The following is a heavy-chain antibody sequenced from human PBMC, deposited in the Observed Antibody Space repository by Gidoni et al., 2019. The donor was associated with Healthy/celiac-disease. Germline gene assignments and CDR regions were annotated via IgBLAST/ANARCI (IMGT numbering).Heavy chain of an antibody. CDR1: GFTFVHSP. D-gene: IGHD1-26*01. CDR3: AKDTGSGSYYDQDVFDY. V-gene: IGHV3-9*01. CDR2: ISWNSGSI. Sequence: EVQLVASGGGLVQPGRSLGRSCAATGFTFVHSPMHWVRQAPGRGLEWVSGISWNSGSIGYADSVKGRFTISRDNAENSLYLQMNSLRAEDTALYYCAKDTGSGSYYDQDVFDYWGQGTLVTVSS. J-gene: IGHJ4*02.